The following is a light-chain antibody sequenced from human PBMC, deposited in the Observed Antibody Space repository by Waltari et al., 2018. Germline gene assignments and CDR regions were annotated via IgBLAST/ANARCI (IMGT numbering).Light chain of an antibody. CDR3: HQSSALPHT. V-gene: IGKV6-21*01. Sequence: EIVLTQSPDFQSVTPKEKVTITCRASQSIGISLHWYQHKADQSPKLLIKYASQPFSGVPSSFRGSGSGTDFTLTIESLEAEDAATYYCHQSSALPHTFGQGTKLEI. CDR2: YAS. J-gene: IGKJ2*01. CDR1: QSIGIS.